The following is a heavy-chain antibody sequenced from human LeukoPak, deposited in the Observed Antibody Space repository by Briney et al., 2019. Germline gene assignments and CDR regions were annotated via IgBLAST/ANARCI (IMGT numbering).Heavy chain of an antibody. Sequence: GGSLRLSCAAPGFTFSNYGMHWVRQAPGKGLEWVAAISYDGNNKNYADSVKGRFTISRDNSKNTLYLQMNSLRAEDTAVYYCAKGGLHYHDSNPIDYWGQGTLVTVSS. CDR2: ISYDGNNK. CDR1: GFTFSNYG. V-gene: IGHV3-30*18. J-gene: IGHJ4*02. CDR3: AKGGLHYHDSNPIDY. D-gene: IGHD3-22*01.